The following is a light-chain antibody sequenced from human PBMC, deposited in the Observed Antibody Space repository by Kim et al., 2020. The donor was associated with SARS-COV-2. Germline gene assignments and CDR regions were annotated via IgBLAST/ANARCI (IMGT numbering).Light chain of an antibody. Sequence: SYELTQPPSVSVAPGKTARITCGGNNIGSKSVHWYQQKPGQAPVLVIYYDSDRPSGIPERFSGSNSGNTATLTISRVEAGDEADYYCQGRESSSVVFGGG. CDR3: QGRESSSVV. CDR2: YDS. CDR1: NIGSKS. J-gene: IGLJ2*01. V-gene: IGLV3-21*01.